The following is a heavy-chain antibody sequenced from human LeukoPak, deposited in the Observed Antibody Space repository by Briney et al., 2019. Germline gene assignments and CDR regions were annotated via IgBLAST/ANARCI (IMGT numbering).Heavy chain of an antibody. V-gene: IGHV1-2*02. CDR3: ARVRKADGNIVVVPAARRGWFDP. CDR1: GYTFTCYY. Sequence: ASVKVSCKASGYTFTCYYMHWVRQAPGQGLEWMGWINPNSGGTNYAQKFQGRVTMTRDTSISTAYMELSRLRSDDTAVYYCARVRKADGNIVVVPAARRGWFDPWGQGTLVTVSS. J-gene: IGHJ5*02. D-gene: IGHD2-2*01. CDR2: INPNSGGT.